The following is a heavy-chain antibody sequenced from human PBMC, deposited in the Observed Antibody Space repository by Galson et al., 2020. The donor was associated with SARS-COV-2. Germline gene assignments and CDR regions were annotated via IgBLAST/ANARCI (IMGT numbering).Heavy chain of an antibody. CDR2: IKRKTDGGTT. CDR3: TTEDPLVPASEYYYYYMDV. J-gene: IGHJ6*03. Sequence: NSGGSLRLSCAASGLTFSNAWMSWVRQAPGKGLEWVGRIKRKTDGGTTDYAAPVQGRFTISRDDSKNTLYLQMNSLKTEDTAVYYCTTEDPLVPASEYYYYYMDVWGKGTTVTVSS. CDR1: GLTFSNAW. V-gene: IGHV3-15*01. D-gene: IGHD6-6*01.